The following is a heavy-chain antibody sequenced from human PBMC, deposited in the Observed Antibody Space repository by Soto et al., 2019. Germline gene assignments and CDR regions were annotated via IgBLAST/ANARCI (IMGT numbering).Heavy chain of an antibody. J-gene: IGHJ4*02. D-gene: IGHD2-21*02. CDR1: GFTFSKYA. V-gene: IGHV3-23*01. CDR3: AKDDVSGDGLWLVSD. CDR2: ITGSGLTI. Sequence: VQLLESGGGLVQPGGSLRLSCEASGFTFSKYAMIWVRQAPGKGQEWVSGITGSGLTIEHSASVKGRFTISRDNSTNTVYLHMNSLRAEDTAIYYCAKDDVSGDGLWLVSDWGQGTPVTVS.